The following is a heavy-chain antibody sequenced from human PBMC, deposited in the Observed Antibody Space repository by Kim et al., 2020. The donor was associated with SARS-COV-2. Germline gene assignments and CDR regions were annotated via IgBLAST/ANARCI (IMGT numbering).Heavy chain of an antibody. CDR3: ARPGNSYGSYYFDY. Sequence: PVKVSCKASGGTFSSYAISWVRQAPGQGLEWMGGIIPIFGTANYAQKFQGRVTITADESTSTAYMELSSLRSEDTAVYYCARPGNSYGSYYFDYWGQGTLVTVSS. V-gene: IGHV1-69*13. J-gene: IGHJ4*02. D-gene: IGHD5-18*01. CDR1: GGTFSSYA. CDR2: IIPIFGTA.